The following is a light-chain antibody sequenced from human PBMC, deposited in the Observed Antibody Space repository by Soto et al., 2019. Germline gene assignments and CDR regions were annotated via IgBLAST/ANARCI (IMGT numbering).Light chain of an antibody. CDR1: QSVLYSSNNQNY. V-gene: IGKV4-1*01. CDR3: QQYDTYPPT. CDR2: WAS. Sequence: DIVLTQSPDSLAVSLGERATINCKSRQSVLYSSNNQNYLAWYQQKPGQPPKLLIYWASTRESGVPDRFSGSGSGTDFTRTISSLQAEDVAFYYCQQYDTYPPTFGQGTKVEIK. J-gene: IGKJ1*01.